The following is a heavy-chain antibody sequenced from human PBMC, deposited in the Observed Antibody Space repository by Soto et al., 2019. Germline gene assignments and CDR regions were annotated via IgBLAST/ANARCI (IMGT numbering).Heavy chain of an antibody. CDR3: ARHRYSYGVYYFDY. Sequence: SETLSLTCIVSGGSISNYYWSWIRQPPGKGLEWIGYIYYSGSSNYNRSLTSRVTISVDTSKNQFSLKLSSVTAADTAVYYCARHRYSYGVYYFDYWGQGTLVTVSS. CDR1: GGSISNYY. D-gene: IGHD5-18*01. J-gene: IGHJ4*02. V-gene: IGHV4-59*08. CDR2: IYYSGSS.